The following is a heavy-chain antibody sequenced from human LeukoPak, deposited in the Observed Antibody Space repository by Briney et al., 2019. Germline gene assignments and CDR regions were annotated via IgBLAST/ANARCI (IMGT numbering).Heavy chain of an antibody. CDR3: ARDLHDYDFWSGYYSNWFDP. CDR2: IYYSGST. J-gene: IGHJ5*02. CDR1: CVSISSYY. D-gene: IGHD3-3*01. Sequence: PSETLCLTCTVSCVSISSYYWSWIRQPPGKGLEGIGYIYYSGSTNYNPSLKSRVTISVDTSKNQFSLKLSSVTAADTAVYYCARDLHDYDFWSGYYSNWFDPWGQGTLVTVSS. V-gene: IGHV4-59*01.